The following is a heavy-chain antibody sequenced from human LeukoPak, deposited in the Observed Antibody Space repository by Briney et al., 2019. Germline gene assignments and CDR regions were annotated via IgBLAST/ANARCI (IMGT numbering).Heavy chain of an antibody. D-gene: IGHD2-2*01. CDR1: GFTFSDYY. V-gene: IGHV3-11*03. J-gene: IGHJ4*02. Sequence: GGSLRLSCAASGFTFSDYYMSWIRQAPGKGLEWVSYISSSSSYTNYADSVKGRFTISRDNAKNSLYLQINSLRADDTAVYYCARYQVAIDYWGQGTLVTVSA. CDR3: ARYQVAIDY. CDR2: ISSSSSYT.